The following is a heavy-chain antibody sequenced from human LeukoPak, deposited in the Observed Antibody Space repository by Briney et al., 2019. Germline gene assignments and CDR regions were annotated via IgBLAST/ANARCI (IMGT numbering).Heavy chain of an antibody. D-gene: IGHD4-17*01. CDR1: GGTFSSYA. CDR3: VRGEGDYDNYYYYGMDV. V-gene: IGHV1-69*13. CDR2: IIPIFGTA. Sequence: ASVKVSCKASGGTFSSYAISWVRQAPGQGLEWMGGIIPIFGTANYAQKFQGRVTITADESTSTAYMELSSLRSEDTAVYYCVRGEGDYDNYYYYGMDVWGQGTTVTVSS. J-gene: IGHJ6*02.